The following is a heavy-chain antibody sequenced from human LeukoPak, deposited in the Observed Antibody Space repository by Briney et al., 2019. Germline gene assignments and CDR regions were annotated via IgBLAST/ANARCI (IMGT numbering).Heavy chain of an antibody. CDR1: RFTFGNYW. CDR2: ISDDGSNK. J-gene: IGHJ3*02. CDR3: ASPGDYYDSSGYSRPAAFDI. D-gene: IGHD3-22*01. V-gene: IGHV3-30*03. Sequence: GGSLRLSWAAARFTFGNYWMSWVRQAPGKGLEWVAVISDDGSNKYYADSVQGRFTISRDNSKNTLYLQMNSLRAEDTAVYDCASPGDYYDSSGYSRPAAFDIWGQGIIVTVSS.